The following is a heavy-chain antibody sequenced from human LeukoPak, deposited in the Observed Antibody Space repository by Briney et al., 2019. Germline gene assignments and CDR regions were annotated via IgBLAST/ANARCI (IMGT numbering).Heavy chain of an antibody. Sequence: GGSLRLSCAASGFAFSSYSMNWVRQAPGRGLEWISYISSGSRTIYYADSVEGRFTISGDNGKNSLYLLLNSLRADDTAVYFCARESITGHRDFDYWGQGTLITVSS. CDR2: ISSGSRTI. CDR3: ARESITGHRDFDY. V-gene: IGHV3-48*01. CDR1: GFAFSSYS. J-gene: IGHJ4*02. D-gene: IGHD1-20*01.